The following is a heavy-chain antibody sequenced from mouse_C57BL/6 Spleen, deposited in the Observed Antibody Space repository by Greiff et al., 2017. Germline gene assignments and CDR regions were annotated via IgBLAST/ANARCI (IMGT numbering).Heavy chain of an antibody. CDR2: ISNLAYSL. CDR1: GFTFSDYG. D-gene: IGHD2-5*01. CDR3: ARPDYSNRGFDV. Sequence: EVKLMESGGGLVQPGGSLKLSCAASGFTFSDYGMAWVRQAPRKGPEWVAFISNLAYSLYYADTVTGRFTISRENAKNTLDLEMSSLRSEITSMDYCARPDYSNRGFDVWGTGTTVTVSS. V-gene: IGHV5-15*01. J-gene: IGHJ1*03.